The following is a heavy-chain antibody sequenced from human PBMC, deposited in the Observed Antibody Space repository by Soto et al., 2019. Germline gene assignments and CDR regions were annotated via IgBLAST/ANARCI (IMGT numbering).Heavy chain of an antibody. CDR1: GGSISSGGYY. D-gene: IGHD6-19*01. J-gene: IGHJ3*02. CDR3: AREGLGPFTLAFDI. Sequence: LCGGSISSGGYYWSWIRQHPGKGLEWIGYIYYSGSTYYNPSLKSRVTISVDTSKNQFSLKLSSVTAADTAVYYCAREGLGPFTLAFDIWGQGTMVTVSS. CDR2: IYYSGST. V-gene: IGHV4-31*02.